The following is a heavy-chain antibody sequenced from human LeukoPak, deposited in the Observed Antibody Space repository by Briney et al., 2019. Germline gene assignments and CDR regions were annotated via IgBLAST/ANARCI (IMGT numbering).Heavy chain of an antibody. CDR2: ISYDGSNK. D-gene: IGHD3-9*01. Sequence: GRSLRLSCAASGFTFSSYAMHWVRQAPGKGLEWVAVISYDGSNKYYADSVKGRFTISRDNSKNTLYLQMNSLRAEDTAVYYCAKFPDYDILRSKQSYFDYWGQGTLVTVSS. CDR1: GFTFSSYA. J-gene: IGHJ4*02. V-gene: IGHV3-30*04. CDR3: AKFPDYDILRSKQSYFDY.